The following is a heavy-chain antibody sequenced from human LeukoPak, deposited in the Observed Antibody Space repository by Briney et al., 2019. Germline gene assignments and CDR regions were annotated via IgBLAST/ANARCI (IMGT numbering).Heavy chain of an antibody. Sequence: SETLSLTCTVSGGSISSSSYYWGWIRQPPGKGLEWIGSIYYSGSTYYNPSLKSRVTISVDTSKNQFSLKLSSVTAADTAVYYCAREDYYDSLDYWGQGTLVTVSS. D-gene: IGHD3-22*01. CDR2: IYYSGST. V-gene: IGHV4-39*07. J-gene: IGHJ4*02. CDR3: AREDYYDSLDY. CDR1: GGSISSSSYY.